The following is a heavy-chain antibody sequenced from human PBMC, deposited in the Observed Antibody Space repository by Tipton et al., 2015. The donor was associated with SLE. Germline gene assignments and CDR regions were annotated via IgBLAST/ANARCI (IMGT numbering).Heavy chain of an antibody. CDR3: ARVAGWIEDAFDI. J-gene: IGHJ3*02. D-gene: IGHD2-2*03. CDR2: IYHSGGT. Sequence: TLSLTCAVSGGSIISNNWWSWVRQPPGKGLEWIGEIYHSGGTNYNPSLKSRVTISLDTSRKQFSLSLNSVTAADTAVYFCARVAGWIEDAFDIWGQGTMVTVSS. CDR1: GGSIISNNW. V-gene: IGHV4-4*01.